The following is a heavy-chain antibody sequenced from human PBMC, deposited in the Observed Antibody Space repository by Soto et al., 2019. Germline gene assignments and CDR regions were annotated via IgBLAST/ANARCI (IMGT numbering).Heavy chain of an antibody. J-gene: IGHJ5*02. CDR1: GFTFSSYA. D-gene: IGHD1-26*01. V-gene: IGHV3-23*01. Sequence: PGGSLRHSCAASGFTFSSYAMSWVRQAPGKGLEWVSAISGSGGSTYYADSVKGRFTISRDNSKNTLYLQMNSLRAEDTAVYYCAKPRRAQYGPVGGNWFDPWGQGTLVTVSS. CDR3: AKPRRAQYGPVGGNWFDP. CDR2: ISGSGGST.